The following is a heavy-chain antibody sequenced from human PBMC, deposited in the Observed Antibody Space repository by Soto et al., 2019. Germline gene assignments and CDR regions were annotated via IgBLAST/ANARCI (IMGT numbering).Heavy chain of an antibody. CDR3: GRDLAVGLVDY. V-gene: IGHV1-18*01. CDR2: ISAYNGNT. Sequence: QVQLVQSGAEVKKPGASVKVYCKASGYTFTSYGISWVRQAPGQGLEWMGWISAYNGNTKYAQKLQGRVTMTTDTSTSRAYMEVRSLRSDDTAVYYCGRDLAVGLVDYWGQGTLVTVSS. J-gene: IGHJ4*02. CDR1: GYTFTSYG. D-gene: IGHD6-19*01.